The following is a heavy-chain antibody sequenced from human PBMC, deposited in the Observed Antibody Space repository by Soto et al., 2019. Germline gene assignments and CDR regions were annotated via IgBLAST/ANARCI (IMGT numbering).Heavy chain of an antibody. CDR2: ISPIFGTP. CDR3: AREGRHFDY. J-gene: IGHJ4*02. CDR1: GGTFSSYA. V-gene: IGHV1-69*06. Sequence: SVKVSCKASGGTFSSYAISWVRQAPGQGLEWMGGISPIFGTPHYAQKYQGRVTITADTFTNTAYMELTRLTSDDTAVYFCAREGRHFDYWGQGTLVTVSS.